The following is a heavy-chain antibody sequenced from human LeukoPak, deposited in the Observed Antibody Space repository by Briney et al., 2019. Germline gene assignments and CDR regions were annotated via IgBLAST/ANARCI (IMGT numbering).Heavy chain of an antibody. V-gene: IGHV4-61*01. CDR1: GGSVSSGSYY. D-gene: IGHD6-19*01. J-gene: IGHJ4*02. Sequence: SETLSLTCTVSGGSVSSGSYYWSWIRQPPGTGLEWIGYIYYSGSTNYNPSLKSRVTISVDTSKNQFSLKLSSVTAADTAVYYCARDSGYSSGWYPYSDYWGQGTLVTVSS. CDR2: IYYSGST. CDR3: ARDSGYSSGWYPYSDY.